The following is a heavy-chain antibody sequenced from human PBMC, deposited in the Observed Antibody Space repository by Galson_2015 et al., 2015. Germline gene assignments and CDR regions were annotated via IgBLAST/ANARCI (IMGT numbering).Heavy chain of an antibody. D-gene: IGHD2-2*01. V-gene: IGHV4-59*01. Sequence: ETLSLTCTVSGGSISSYHWSWIRQPPGKGLEWIAYMYYNGRASYNPSLKSRVTISVDTSKNQFSLKLSSVTAADTAVYYCAREHLTSRWFDPWGQGTLVTVSS. J-gene: IGHJ5*02. CDR2: MYYNGRA. CDR3: AREHLTSRWFDP. CDR1: GGSISSYH.